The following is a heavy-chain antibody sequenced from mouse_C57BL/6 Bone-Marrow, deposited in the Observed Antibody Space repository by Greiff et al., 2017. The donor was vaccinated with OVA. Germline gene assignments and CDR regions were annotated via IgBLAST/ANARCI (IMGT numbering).Heavy chain of an antibody. Sequence: QVQLQQPGAELVKPGASVKLSCKASGYTFPSYWLHWVMQRPGQGLAWIGMIHPNSGSTNYNEKFKRKAQLTVDKASSTANMQRSSLRSEDSAVYYCARWGVWHYSYYFDYWGQGTTLTVSS. CDR3: ARWGVWHYSYYFDY. CDR1: GYTFPSYW. CDR2: IHPNSGST. V-gene: IGHV1-64*01. D-gene: IGHD1-1*01. J-gene: IGHJ2*01.